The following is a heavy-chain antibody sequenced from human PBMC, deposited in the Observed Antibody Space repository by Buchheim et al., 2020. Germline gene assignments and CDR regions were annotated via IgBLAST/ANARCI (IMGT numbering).Heavy chain of an antibody. V-gene: IGHV3-30*18. CDR3: AKGQVMAVATLGY. Sequence: QVQLVESGGGVVQPGRSLRLSCAASGFTFSGYGMHWVRQAPGKGLEWVAVISHDGSNEYYADSVKGRYTISRDNSKNTLSLQMNSLRAEDTAVYYCAKGQVMAVATLGYWGQGTL. D-gene: IGHD5-12*01. CDR2: ISHDGSNE. J-gene: IGHJ4*02. CDR1: GFTFSGYG.